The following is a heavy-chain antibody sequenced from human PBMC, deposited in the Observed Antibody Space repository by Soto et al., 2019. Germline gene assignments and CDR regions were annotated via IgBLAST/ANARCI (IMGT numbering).Heavy chain of an antibody. D-gene: IGHD3-10*01. CDR2: ISPMFGAA. CDR1: GGTFNTYA. V-gene: IGHV1-69*19. J-gene: IGHJ4*02. CDR3: AREVQVHTPAFVC. Sequence: QVQLVQSGAEMKKPGSSVKVSCQSSGGTFNTYAMNWVRQAPGQGPEWMGDISPMFGAANYAPKFQGRVTITTDESTGTSYMQSSSLTSEDTVIYFCAREVQVHTPAFVCWGQGTRVTVSS.